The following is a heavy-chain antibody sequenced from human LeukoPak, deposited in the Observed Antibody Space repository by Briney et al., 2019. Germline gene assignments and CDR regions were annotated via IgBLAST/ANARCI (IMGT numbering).Heavy chain of an antibody. Sequence: PGGSLRLSCAASAFTFSNYAMNCVRQAPGKGLEWVASIKQDGSEKYYVDSVKGRFTISRDSAKNTLYLQMNTLSPEDTAAYYYLRDHGYRAYDCWGQGTLVTVSS. J-gene: IGHJ4*02. CDR1: AFTFSNYA. CDR2: IKQDGSEK. CDR3: LRDHGYRAYDC. D-gene: IGHD6-13*01. V-gene: IGHV3-7*03.